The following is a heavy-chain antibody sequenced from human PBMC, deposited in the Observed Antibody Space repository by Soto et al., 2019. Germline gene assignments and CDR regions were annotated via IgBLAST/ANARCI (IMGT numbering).Heavy chain of an antibody. CDR3: ARDSLVVSGYSYGYDY. CDR1: GYTFTSYG. CDR2: ISAYNGNT. J-gene: IGHJ4*02. V-gene: IGHV1-18*01. Sequence: EASVKVSCKASGYTFTSYGISWVRQAPGQGLEWMGWISAYNGNTNYAQKLQGRVTMTTDTSTSTAYMELRSLRSDDTAVYYCARDSLVVSGYSYGYDYWGQGTLVTVSS. D-gene: IGHD5-18*01.